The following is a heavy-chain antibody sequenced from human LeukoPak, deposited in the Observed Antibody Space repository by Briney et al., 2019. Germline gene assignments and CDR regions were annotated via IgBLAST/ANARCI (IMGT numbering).Heavy chain of an antibody. CDR1: GFTFSSYG. CDR2: KSYDGSNK. D-gene: IGHD2-2*02. CDR3: AKGGCSSTSCYTGF. V-gene: IGHV3-30*18. Sequence: GGSLRLSCAASGFTFSSYGMHWVRQAPGKGLEWVAVKSYDGSNKYYADSVKGRFTTSRDNSKNTLYLQMNSLRAEDTAVYYCAKGGCSSTSCYTGFWGQGTLVTVSS. J-gene: IGHJ4*02.